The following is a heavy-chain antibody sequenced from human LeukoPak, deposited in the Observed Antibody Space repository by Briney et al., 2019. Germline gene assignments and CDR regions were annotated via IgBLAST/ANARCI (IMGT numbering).Heavy chain of an antibody. D-gene: IGHD3-3*01. V-gene: IGHV3-23*01. CDR2: ISGSGGST. CDR3: AKDSDYYYYDFWSGCLFDY. CDR1: GFTFSSYA. J-gene: IGHJ4*02. Sequence: GGSLRLSCAASGFTFSSYAMSWVRQAPGKGLEWVSAISGSGGSTYYADSVKGRFTISRDNSKNTLYLQMNSLRAEDTAVYYCAKDSDYYYYDFWSGCLFDYWGQGTLVTVSS.